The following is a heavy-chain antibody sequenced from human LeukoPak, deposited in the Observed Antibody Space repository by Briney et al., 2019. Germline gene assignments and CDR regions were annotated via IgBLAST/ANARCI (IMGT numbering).Heavy chain of an antibody. J-gene: IGHJ4*02. D-gene: IGHD5-18*01. CDR1: GFTFSSYS. CDR2: ISSSSSYI. CDR3: ARYRGYSYPSPVDY. V-gene: IGHV3-21*01. Sequence: GGSLRLSCAASGFTFSSYSMNWVRQAPEKGLEWVSSISSSSSYIYYADSVKGRFTISRDNAKNSLYLQMNSLRAEDTAVYYCARYRGYSYPSPVDYWGQGTLVTVSS.